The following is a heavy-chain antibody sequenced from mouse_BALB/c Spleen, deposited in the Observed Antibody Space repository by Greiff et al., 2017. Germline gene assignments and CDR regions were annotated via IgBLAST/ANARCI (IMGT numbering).Heavy chain of an antibody. CDR3: ARDGEWASVRGAMDY. CDR1: GFSLTSYG. V-gene: IGHV2-9*02. J-gene: IGHJ4*01. CDR2: IWAGGST. D-gene: IGHD1-1*01. Sequence: VKLMESGPGLVAPSQSLSITCTVSGFSLTSYGVHWVRQPPGKGLEWLGVIWAGGSTNYNSALMSRLSISKDNSKSQVFLKMNSLQTDDTAMYYCARDGEWASVRGAMDYWGQGTSVTVSS.